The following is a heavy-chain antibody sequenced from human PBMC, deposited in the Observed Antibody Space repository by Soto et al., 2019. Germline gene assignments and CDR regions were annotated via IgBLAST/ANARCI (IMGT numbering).Heavy chain of an antibody. Sequence: SETLSLTCTVSGTSISSYYWSWIRQPPGKGLEWIANIHYSGTTNYNPSLASRVTLSVDTSKNQFSLKMTSVTAADRAMYFCARYNSYAIDYWGRGTLVTVYS. V-gene: IGHV4-59*01. CDR3: ARYNSYAIDY. CDR1: GTSISSYY. CDR2: IHYSGTT. D-gene: IGHD2-8*01. J-gene: IGHJ4*02.